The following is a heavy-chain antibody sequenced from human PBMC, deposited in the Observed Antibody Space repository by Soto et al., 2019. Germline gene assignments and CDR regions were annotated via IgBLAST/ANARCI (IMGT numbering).Heavy chain of an antibody. D-gene: IGHD1-7*01. Sequence: PGGSLRLSCAASGFTFSSYAMSWVRQAPGKGLGWVSANSGGGSSTCYADSVKGRFTISRDNAKNTLYLQMNSLRAEDTAVYYCAMGLPFDPWGQGTLVTVSS. CDR3: AMGLPFDP. CDR1: GFTFSSYA. CDR2: NSGGGSST. V-gene: IGHV3-23*01. J-gene: IGHJ5*02.